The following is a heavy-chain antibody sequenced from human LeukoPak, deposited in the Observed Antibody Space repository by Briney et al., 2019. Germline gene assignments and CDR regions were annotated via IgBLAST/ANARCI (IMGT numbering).Heavy chain of an antibody. CDR2: IFYSGST. CDR3: ARHGYDISTGHNWFDH. V-gene: IGHV4-59*08. Sequence: PSETLSLTCTVSGGSISSYYWSWIRQPPGKGLEWIGYIFYSGSTSYNPSLKSRVTISGDTSKNQCSLKLSSVTAADTAVYYCARHGYDISTGHNWFDHWGQGTLVTVSS. CDR1: GGSISSYY. J-gene: IGHJ5*02. D-gene: IGHD3-9*01.